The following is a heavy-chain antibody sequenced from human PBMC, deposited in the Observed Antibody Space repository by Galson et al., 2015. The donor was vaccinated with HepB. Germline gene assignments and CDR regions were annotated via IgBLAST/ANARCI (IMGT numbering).Heavy chain of an antibody. CDR2: IKSKTDGGTT. V-gene: IGHV3-15*01. CDR3: TTPSMVRGVSSSYYYYGMDV. J-gene: IGHJ6*02. D-gene: IGHD3-10*01. Sequence: SLRLSCAASGFTFSNAWMSWVRQAPGKGLEWVGRIKSKTDGGTTDYAAPVKGRFTISRDDSKNTLYLQMNSLKTEDTAVYYCTTPSMVRGVSSSYYYYGMDVWGQGTTVTVSS. CDR1: GFTFSNAW.